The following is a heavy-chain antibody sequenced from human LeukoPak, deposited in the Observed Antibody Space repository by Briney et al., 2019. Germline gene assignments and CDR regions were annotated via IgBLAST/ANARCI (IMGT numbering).Heavy chain of an antibody. CDR1: GGSISSGGYS. CDR3: ARAAPVVTARSMISMAFDI. J-gene: IGHJ3*02. D-gene: IGHD4-23*01. Sequence: SETLSLTCAVSGGSISSGGYSWSWIRQPPGKGLEWIGYIYHSGSTYYNPSLKSRVTISVDRSKNQFSLKLSSVTAADTAVYYCARAAPVVTARSMISMAFDIWGQGTMVTVSS. CDR2: IYHSGST. V-gene: IGHV4-30-2*01.